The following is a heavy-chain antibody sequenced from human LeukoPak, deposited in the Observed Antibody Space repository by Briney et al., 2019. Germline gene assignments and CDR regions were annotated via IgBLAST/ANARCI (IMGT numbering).Heavy chain of an antibody. J-gene: IGHJ4*02. Sequence: GGSLRLSCAASGFTFSSYWMHWVRQAPGKGLVWVSRINSDGSSTSYADSVKGRFTISRDNAKNTLYLRMNSLRAEDTAVYYCAREDEYYDILTGYSYLDYWGQGTLVTVSS. CDR3: AREDEYYDILTGYSYLDY. CDR1: GFTFSSYW. V-gene: IGHV3-74*01. D-gene: IGHD3-9*01. CDR2: INSDGSST.